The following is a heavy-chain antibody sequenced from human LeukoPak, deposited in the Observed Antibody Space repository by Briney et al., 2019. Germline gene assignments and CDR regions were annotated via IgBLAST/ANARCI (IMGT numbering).Heavy chain of an antibody. CDR3: ARHGFDTGNFQAHFDC. J-gene: IGHJ4*02. CDR1: GDSIGSHY. D-gene: IGHD3-9*01. V-gene: IGHV4-59*08. CDR2: INYSGRT. Sequence: SETLSLTCTGSGDSIGSHYWSWIRQPPGKGLEWIGYINYSGRTNYNPSLTGRVTVSVDTSNNQFSLRLTSVTAADTAVYYCARHGFDTGNFQAHFDCWGQGTLVTVSS.